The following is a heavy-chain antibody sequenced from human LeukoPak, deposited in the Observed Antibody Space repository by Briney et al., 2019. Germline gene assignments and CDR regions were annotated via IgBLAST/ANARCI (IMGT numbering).Heavy chain of an antibody. CDR1: GFTFSSHD. CDR3: ARDYGGPHYFDY. V-gene: IGHV3-21*01. J-gene: IGHJ4*02. D-gene: IGHD2-15*01. Sequence: GGPLRLPCAASGFTFSSHDMNWVRQAPGKGLEWVSSITTATSSYIYYADSVKGRFTISRDDAKNSLYLQMDSLRAEDTAVYYCARDYGGPHYFDYWGQGTLVTVSS. CDR2: ITTATSSYI.